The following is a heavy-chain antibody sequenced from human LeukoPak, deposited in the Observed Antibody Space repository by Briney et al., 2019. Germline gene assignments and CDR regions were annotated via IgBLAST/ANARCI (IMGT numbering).Heavy chain of an antibody. CDR2: INHSGST. CDR3: ARGDFWSGYPFDY. V-gene: IGHV4-34*01. D-gene: IGHD3-3*01. Sequence: PSETLSLTCAVYGGSFSGYYWSWIRQPPGKGLEWIGEINHSGSTNYNPSLKSRVTISVDTYKNQFSLKLSSVTAADTAVYYCARGDFWSGYPFDYWGQGTLVTVSS. CDR1: GGSFSGYY. J-gene: IGHJ4*02.